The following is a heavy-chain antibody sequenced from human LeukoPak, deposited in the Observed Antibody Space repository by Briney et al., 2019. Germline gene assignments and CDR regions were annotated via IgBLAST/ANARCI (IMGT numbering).Heavy chain of an antibody. CDR2: ITGSGVT. CDR3: VRSVFGSPDY. V-gene: IGHV3-23*01. CDR1: GFSFSVYG. J-gene: IGHJ4*02. D-gene: IGHD3-10*01. Sequence: PGGSLRLSCAASGFSFSVYGMNWVRQAPGRGLEWVSGITGSGVTYYADSVKGRFTFSRDNSKNTLFLQMNSLRPEDTAVYYCVRSVFGSPDYWGQGTLVAVSS.